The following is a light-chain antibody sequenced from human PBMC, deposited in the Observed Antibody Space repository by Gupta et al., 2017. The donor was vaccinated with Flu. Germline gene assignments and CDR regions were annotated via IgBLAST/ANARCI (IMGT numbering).Light chain of an antibody. Sequence: LAPLSVAPGARVTLSCRASQSVSSSLAWYQQKFGQAPRLLISGASTRASGIPDRFSGSGSGTEFTLTISSLQSEDFAVYYCQKYKTWPRTFGQGTKVEIK. CDR3: QKYKTWPRT. CDR2: GAS. V-gene: IGKV3-15*01. J-gene: IGKJ1*01. CDR1: QSVSSS.